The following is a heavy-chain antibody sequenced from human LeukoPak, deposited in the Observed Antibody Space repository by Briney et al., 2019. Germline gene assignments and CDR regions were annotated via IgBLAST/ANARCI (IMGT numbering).Heavy chain of an antibody. CDR3: AKSGVG. J-gene: IGHJ4*02. D-gene: IGHD3-10*01. V-gene: IGHV3-9*01. CDR2: ISWNSDDI. Sequence: GRSLRLSCAASGFTFDHYAMHWVRQVPGKGLEWVSGISWNSDDIAYADSVRGRFTISRDNAKNSLYLQMNSLRTEDTAFYFCAKSGVGWGQGTLVIVSS. CDR1: GFTFDHYA.